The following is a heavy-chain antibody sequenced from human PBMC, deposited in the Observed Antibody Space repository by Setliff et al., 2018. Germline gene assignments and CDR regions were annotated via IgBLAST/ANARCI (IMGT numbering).Heavy chain of an antibody. CDR3: ARDPGVHSGTWCLDS. CDR1: GVSFSSTTFY. CDR2: VSFFGSA. V-gene: IGHV4-39*07. Sequence: ATLSLTCNVSGVSFSSTTFYWAWIRQSPGKGLEWIGSVSFFGSAYYNPSLQSRGAISLDTSRNQFSLELSSVTAADTAVYYCARDPGVHSGTWCLDSWGQGTQVTVSS. D-gene: IGHD2-8*01. J-gene: IGHJ4*02.